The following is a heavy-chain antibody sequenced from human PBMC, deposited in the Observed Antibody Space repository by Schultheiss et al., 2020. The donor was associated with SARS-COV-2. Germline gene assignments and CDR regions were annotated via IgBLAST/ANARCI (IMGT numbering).Heavy chain of an antibody. D-gene: IGHD2-2*01. CDR3: ARDLGRSRG. Sequence: GESLKISCAASGFTFSDYYMNWVRQAPGKGLEWVSSISSSSSYIYYADSVKGRFTISRDNAKNSLYLQMNSLRAEDTAVYYCARDLGRSRGWGQGTLVTVSS. V-gene: IGHV3-21*01. CDR2: ISSSSSYI. J-gene: IGHJ4*02. CDR1: GFTFSDYY.